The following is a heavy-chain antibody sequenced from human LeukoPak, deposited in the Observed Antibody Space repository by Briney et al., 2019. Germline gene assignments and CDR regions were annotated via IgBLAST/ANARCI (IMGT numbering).Heavy chain of an antibody. Sequence: PGGSLRLSCAASGFTFNNYAMTWVRQAPGKGLEWVSGITGSGGNTYYTDSVKGRFTISRDNSKNTLYLQMNSLRAEDTAVYYCAKSSHCSGYDWGYDYWGQGTLVTVSS. CDR3: AKSSHCSGYDWGYDY. CDR1: GFTFNNYA. J-gene: IGHJ4*02. CDR2: ITGSGGNT. V-gene: IGHV3-23*01. D-gene: IGHD5-12*01.